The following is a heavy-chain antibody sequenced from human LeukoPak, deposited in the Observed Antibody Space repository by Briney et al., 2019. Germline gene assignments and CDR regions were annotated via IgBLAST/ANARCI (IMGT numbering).Heavy chain of an antibody. CDR1: GFTVSSNS. CDR2: VYSDNT. Sequence: GGSLRLSCTVSGFTVSSNSMSWVRQAPGKGLEWVSFVYSDNTHYSDSVKGRFTISRDNSKNTLYLQMNSLRAEDTAVYYCAKDRRGYSYGYLDYWGQGTLVTVSS. J-gene: IGHJ4*02. D-gene: IGHD5-18*01. CDR3: AKDRRGYSYGYLDY. V-gene: IGHV3-53*01.